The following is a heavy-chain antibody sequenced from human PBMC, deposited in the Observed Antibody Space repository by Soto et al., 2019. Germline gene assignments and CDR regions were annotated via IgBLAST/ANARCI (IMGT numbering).Heavy chain of an antibody. D-gene: IGHD1-26*01. CDR1: GFTFSRYG. V-gene: IGHV3-33*01. Sequence: GGSLRLSCAASGFTFSRYGMHWVRQAPGKGLGWVAVIWYDGSNKYYADSVKGRFTISRDNSKNTLYLQMNSLRAEDTAVYYCARAGGSYYFDYWGQGTLVTVSS. CDR2: IWYDGSNK. CDR3: ARAGGSYYFDY. J-gene: IGHJ4*02.